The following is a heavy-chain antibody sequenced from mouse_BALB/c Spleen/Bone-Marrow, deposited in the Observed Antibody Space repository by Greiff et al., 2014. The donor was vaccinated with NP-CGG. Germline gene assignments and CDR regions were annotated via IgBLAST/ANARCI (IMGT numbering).Heavy chain of an antibody. CDR3: ARDVPLYDVGYFDY. CDR2: TSSGSSTI. J-gene: IGHJ2*01. CDR1: GFTFSSFG. D-gene: IGHD2-14*01. Sequence: EVQVVESGGGLVQPGGSRKLSCAASGFTFSSFGMHWVRQAPEKGLEWVAYTSSGSSTIYYADTVKGRFTISRDNPKNTLFLQMTSLRSEDTAMYYCARDVPLYDVGYFDYGGQGTTLTVSS. V-gene: IGHV5-17*02.